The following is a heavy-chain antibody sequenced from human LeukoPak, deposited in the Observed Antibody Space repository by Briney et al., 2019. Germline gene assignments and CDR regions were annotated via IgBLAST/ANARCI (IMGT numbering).Heavy chain of an antibody. Sequence: SLKVSCRASGGTFSSYAISWVRQAPGQGLEWMGGIIPIFGTANYAQKFQGRVTITADESTSTAYMELSSLRPEDTAEYYCARYYSGSCYYFDYWGQGTLVTVSS. CDR3: ARYYSGSCYYFDY. V-gene: IGHV1-69*13. J-gene: IGHJ4*02. CDR1: GGTFSSYA. D-gene: IGHD1-26*01. CDR2: IIPIFGTA.